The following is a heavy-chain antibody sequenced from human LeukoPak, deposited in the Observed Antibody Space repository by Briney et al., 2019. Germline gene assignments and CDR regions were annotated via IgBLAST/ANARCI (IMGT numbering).Heavy chain of an antibody. D-gene: IGHD3-10*01. CDR3: ATDMGVRGVHSDY. Sequence: GASVKVSCKASGYTFTSYDINWVRQATGQGLEWMGWISAYNGNTNYAQKFQGRVTMTEDTSTDTAYMELSSLRSEDTAVYYCATDMGVRGVHSDYWGQGTLVTVSS. CDR1: GYTFTSYD. V-gene: IGHV1-8*01. J-gene: IGHJ4*02. CDR2: ISAYNGNT.